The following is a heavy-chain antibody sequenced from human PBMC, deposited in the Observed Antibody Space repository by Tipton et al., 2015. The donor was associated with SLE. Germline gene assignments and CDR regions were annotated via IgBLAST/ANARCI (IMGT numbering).Heavy chain of an antibody. D-gene: IGHD1/OR15-1a*01. J-gene: IGHJ6*02. V-gene: IGHV4-38-2*02. CDR2: IYYSGTT. Sequence: GLVKPSETLSLKCAVSGYSISAGYYWGWVRQPPGKGLEWIGAIYYSGTTFYNPSFKSRVTISVDTSKNEFFLKMSSVTAADTAVYFCARDPGTSYWDHYYEMDLWGQGTMVTVSS. CDR3: ARDPGTSYWDHYYEMDL. CDR1: GYSISAGYY.